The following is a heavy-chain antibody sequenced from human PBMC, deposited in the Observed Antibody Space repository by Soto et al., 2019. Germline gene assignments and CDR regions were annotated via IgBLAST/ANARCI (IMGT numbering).Heavy chain of an antibody. CDR1: GGTFSSYT. V-gene: IGHV1-69*02. CDR2: IIPILGIA. D-gene: IGHD3-3*01. Sequence: GASVKVSCKASGGTFSSYTISWVRQAPGQGLEWMGRIIPILGIANYAQKFQGRVTITADKSTSTAYMELSSLRSEDTAVYYCARAGPYDFWSGSFNWFDPWGQGTLVTV. J-gene: IGHJ5*02. CDR3: ARAGPYDFWSGSFNWFDP.